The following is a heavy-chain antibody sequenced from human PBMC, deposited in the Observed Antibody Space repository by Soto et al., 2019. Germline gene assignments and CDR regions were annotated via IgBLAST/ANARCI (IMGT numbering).Heavy chain of an antibody. Sequence: EVQLVESGGGLVQPGGSLKLSCAASGFTFSGSAMHWVRQASGKGLEWVGRIRSKANSYATAYAASVKGRFTISRDDSKNTAYLQMNSLKTEDTAVYYCTRQEDVEELLGYWGQGTLVTVSS. CDR2: IRSKANSYAT. D-gene: IGHD1-7*01. J-gene: IGHJ4*02. CDR3: TRQEDVEELLGY. CDR1: GFTFSGSA. V-gene: IGHV3-73*01.